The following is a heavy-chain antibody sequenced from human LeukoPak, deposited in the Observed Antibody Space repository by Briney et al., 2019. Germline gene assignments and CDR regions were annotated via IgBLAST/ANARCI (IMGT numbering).Heavy chain of an antibody. J-gene: IGHJ4*02. CDR3: AKGIVTTVTAVDY. CDR2: ITGSGGST. CDR1: GFTFTNYA. V-gene: IGHV3-23*01. D-gene: IGHD4-17*01. Sequence: GGSLRLSCAASGFTFTNYAMSWVRQAPGRGLEWVSAITGSGGSTYYADSVKGRFTVSRDNSKDTLYLQMNSLRAEDTAVYYCAKGIVTTVTAVDYWGQGALVTVSS.